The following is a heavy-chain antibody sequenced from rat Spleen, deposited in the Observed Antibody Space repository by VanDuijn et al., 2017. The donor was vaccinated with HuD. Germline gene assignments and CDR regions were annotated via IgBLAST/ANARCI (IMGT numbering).Heavy chain of an antibody. CDR1: GFTFSNFW. D-gene: IGHD4-6*01. J-gene: IGHJ2*01. V-gene: IGHV5-29*01. CDR2: ISTDGTGT. CDR3: ARHWGY. Sequence: EVQLVESGGGLVQPGRSLKLSCAASGFTFSNFWMYWIRQAPGKGLEWVSSISTDGTGTYYPDSVKGRFTISRDNRKSTLYLQMDSLRSEDTATYYCARHWGYWGQGVMVTVSS.